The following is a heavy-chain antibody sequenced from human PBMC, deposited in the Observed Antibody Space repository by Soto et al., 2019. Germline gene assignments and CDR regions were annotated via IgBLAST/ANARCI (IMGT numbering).Heavy chain of an antibody. CDR3: SKDKPGTTSTDY. CDR2: ISDRGDTT. CDR1: GFPISRNA. D-gene: IGHD1-1*01. V-gene: IGHV3-23*01. J-gene: IGHJ4*02. Sequence: GSLRRSCAASGFPISRNAMYLVRQAPGTGLEWVSGISDRGDTTHYADSVKGRFTISRDTSKNTLYLHLNTLRADDTAVYYWSKDKPGTTSTDYWCQGSRVTVGS.